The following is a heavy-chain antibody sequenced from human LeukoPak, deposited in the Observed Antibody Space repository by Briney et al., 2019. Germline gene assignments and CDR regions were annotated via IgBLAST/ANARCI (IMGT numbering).Heavy chain of an antibody. CDR1: GGSISSSNYY. CDR2: IYTSGST. J-gene: IGHJ4*02. CDR3: ARALAAAGHFDY. Sequence: SETLSLTCTVSGGSISSSNYYWGWIRQPPGKGLEWIGRIYTSGSTNYNPSLKSRVTISVDTSKNQFSLKLSSVTAADTAVYYCARALAAAGHFDYWGQGTLVTVSS. D-gene: IGHD6-13*01. V-gene: IGHV4-61*02.